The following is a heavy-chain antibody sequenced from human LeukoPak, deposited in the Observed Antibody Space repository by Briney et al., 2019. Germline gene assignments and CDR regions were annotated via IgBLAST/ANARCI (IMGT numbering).Heavy chain of an antibody. CDR3: AREGHYYASGSGAFVI. D-gene: IGHD3-10*01. J-gene: IGHJ3*02. V-gene: IGHV4-59*01. CDR2: IYYTGTT. CDR1: RGSISTYY. Sequence: KTSETLSLTCTVSRGSISTYYWNWIRQPPGKGLEWIGYIYYTGTTDYNPSLKSRVTMSVDTSKNQFSLKLSSVTTADTAVYYCAREGHYYASGSGAFVIWGQGTMITVSS.